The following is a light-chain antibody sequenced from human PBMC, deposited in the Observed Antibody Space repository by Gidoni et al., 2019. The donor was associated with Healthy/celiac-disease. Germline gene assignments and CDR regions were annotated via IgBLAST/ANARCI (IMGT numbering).Light chain of an antibody. V-gene: IGKV1-5*03. J-gene: IGKJ1*01. CDR3: QQYNRYST. CDR2: KAS. Sequence: DIQLTQSPSTLSASVGDRVTITCRASQSISSWLAWYQQKPGKAPKLLIYKASSLESGVPSRFSGSGSGTEFTLTISRLQPDDFATYYCQQYNRYSTFXXXTKVEIK. CDR1: QSISSW.